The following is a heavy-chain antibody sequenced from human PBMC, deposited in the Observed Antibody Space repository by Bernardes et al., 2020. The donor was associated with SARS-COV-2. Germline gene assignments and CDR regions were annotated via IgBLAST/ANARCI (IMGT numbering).Heavy chain of an antibody. J-gene: IGHJ6*02. V-gene: IGHV3-64*02. Sequence: GSLRLSCIASGFTFNSHPMHWVRQAPGKGLKYVAGISSGGVSTTYADSVKGRVTISRDNFKNTLYLQMGSLRPEDTAVYYCARADFSGWDPDYGLDVWGQVTTVTVSS. CDR1: GFTFNSHP. CDR3: ARADFSGWDPDYGLDV. D-gene: IGHD6-19*01. CDR2: ISSGGVST.